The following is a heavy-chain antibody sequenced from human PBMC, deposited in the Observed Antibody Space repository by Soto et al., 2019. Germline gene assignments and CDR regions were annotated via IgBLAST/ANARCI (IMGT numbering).Heavy chain of an antibody. Sequence: VGSLRLSCAASGFTFSRYSMNWVRQAPGKGLEWVSSISSSGTYIYYADSMKGRFTISRDNAKNSLFLQMNSLRAEDTAVYYCARGALCSTTNCFGSGGFDIWGQGTMVTVSS. CDR3: ARGALCSTTNCFGSGGFDI. V-gene: IGHV3-21*01. CDR1: GFTFSRYS. D-gene: IGHD2-2*01. J-gene: IGHJ3*02. CDR2: ISSSGTYI.